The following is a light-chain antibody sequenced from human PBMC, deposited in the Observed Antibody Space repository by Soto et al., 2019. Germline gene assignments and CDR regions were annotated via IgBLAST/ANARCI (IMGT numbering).Light chain of an antibody. V-gene: IGLV7-46*01. J-gene: IGLJ1*01. CDR1: TAAVTSGHY. CDR3: LLSYSGARPANYV. Sequence: QAVVTQEPSLTVSPGGTVTLTRGSSTAAVTSGHYPYWFQQKPGQAPRTLIYDTSNKHSWTPARFSGSLLGGKAALTLSGAQPEDEAEYYCLLSYSGARPANYVFGTGTKVTVL. CDR2: DTS.